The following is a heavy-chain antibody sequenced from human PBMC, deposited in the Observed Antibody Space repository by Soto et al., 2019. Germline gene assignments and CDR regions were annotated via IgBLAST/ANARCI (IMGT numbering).Heavy chain of an antibody. CDR3: ARRSVRYCSGGSCYRGSYYYYYGMDV. D-gene: IGHD2-15*01. CDR1: GGTFSSYA. V-gene: IGHV1-69*01. J-gene: IGHJ6*02. Sequence: QVPLVQSGAEVKKPGSSVKVSCKASGGTFSSYAISWVRQAPGQGLEWMGGIIPIFGTANYAQKFQGRVTITADESTSTAYMELSSLRSEDTAVYYCARRSVRYCSGGSCYRGSYYYYYGMDVWGQGTTVTVSS. CDR2: IIPIFGTA.